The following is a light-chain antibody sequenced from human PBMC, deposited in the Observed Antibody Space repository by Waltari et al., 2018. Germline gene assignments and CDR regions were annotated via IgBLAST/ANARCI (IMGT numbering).Light chain of an antibody. Sequence: EIVMTQSPATLSVSPGERATLSCRASQSVRSNLAWYQQKPGQAPRLLIYGASTRATGIPVRFSGSGSGTEFTLTISSLQSEDFAFYYCQQYNDWPRTFGQGTKVEI. CDR3: QQYNDWPRT. J-gene: IGKJ1*01. CDR2: GAS. CDR1: QSVRSN. V-gene: IGKV3-15*01.